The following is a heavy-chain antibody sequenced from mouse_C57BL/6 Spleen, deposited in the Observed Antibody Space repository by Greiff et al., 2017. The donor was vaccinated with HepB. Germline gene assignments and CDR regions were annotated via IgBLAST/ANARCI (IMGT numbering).Heavy chain of an antibody. D-gene: IGHD2-5*01. V-gene: IGHV10-1*01. CDR1: GFSFNTYA. CDR2: IRSKSNNYAT. J-gene: IGHJ4*01. Sequence: EVMLVESGGGLVQPKGSLKLSCAASGFSFNTYAMNWVRQAPGKGLEWVARIRSKSNNYATYYADSVKDRFTISRDDSESMLYLQMNNLKTEDTAMYYCVPAQFSNLRSFYYAMDYWGQGTSVTVSS. CDR3: VPAQFSNLRSFYYAMDY.